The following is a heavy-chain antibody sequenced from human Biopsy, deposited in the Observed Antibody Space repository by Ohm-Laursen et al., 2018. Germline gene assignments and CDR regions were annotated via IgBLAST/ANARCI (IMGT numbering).Heavy chain of an antibody. CDR2: NYYSGGT. J-gene: IGHJ3*02. V-gene: IGHV4-59*01. CDR3: ARVEAGTYDALDI. D-gene: IGHD1-26*01. CDR1: GGSITGYD. Sequence: SETLSLTCTVSGGSITGYDWSWIRPAPGKGLEGIGSNYYSGGTKYNPSLASRVTFSVDMSKSQFSLKLYSVTAADTAVYYCARVEAGTYDALDIWGQGTLVAVSA.